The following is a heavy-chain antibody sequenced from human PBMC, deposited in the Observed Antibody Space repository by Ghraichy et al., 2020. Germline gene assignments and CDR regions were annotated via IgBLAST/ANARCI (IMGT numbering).Heavy chain of an antibody. J-gene: IGHJ6*02. D-gene: IGHD4-11*01. CDR3: ARELGYSSLYGMDV. Sequence: GESLNISCAASGFTFSSYWMSWVRQAPGKGLEWVANIKQDGSEKYYVDSVKGRFTISRDNAKNSLYLQMNSLRAEDTAVYYCARELGYSSLYGMDVWGQGTTVTVSS. CDR1: GFTFSSYW. V-gene: IGHV3-7*01. CDR2: IKQDGSEK.